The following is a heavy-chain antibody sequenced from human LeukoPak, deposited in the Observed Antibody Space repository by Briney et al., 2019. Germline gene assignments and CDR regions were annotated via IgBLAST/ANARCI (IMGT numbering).Heavy chain of an antibody. Sequence: GGSLRLSCTASGFTFSSHAMTWVGQAAGKGLQWVSSITGSGSGAYYADSVKGRVTISRDNSKNTLFLQMDSLRAEDTAMYYCEKVRGDHAHLQADFDYWGQGTLVTVSS. CDR1: GFTFSSHA. J-gene: IGHJ4*02. V-gene: IGHV3-23*01. CDR2: ITGSGSGA. D-gene: IGHD2-21*02. CDR3: EKVRGDHAHLQADFDY.